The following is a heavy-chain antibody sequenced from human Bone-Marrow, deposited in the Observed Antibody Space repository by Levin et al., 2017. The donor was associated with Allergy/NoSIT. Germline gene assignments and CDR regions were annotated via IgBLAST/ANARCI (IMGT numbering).Heavy chain of an antibody. V-gene: IGHV4-59*08. J-gene: IGHJ4*02. CDR2: IHYSGST. D-gene: IGHD2-15*01. Sequence: SETLSLTCTVSGGSISTYFWSWIRQPPGKGLEWIGYIHYSGSTNYNRSLKSRVTISLDTSKNHFSLKLSSVTDADTAVYYCARQEGGEYCIGGSSQRYAFDYWGQGTLVTVSS. CDR1: GGSISTYF. CDR3: ARQEGGEYCIGGSSQRYAFDY.